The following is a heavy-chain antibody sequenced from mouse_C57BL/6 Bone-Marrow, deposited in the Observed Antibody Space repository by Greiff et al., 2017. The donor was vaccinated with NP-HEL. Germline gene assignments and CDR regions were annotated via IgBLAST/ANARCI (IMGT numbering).Heavy chain of an antibody. Sequence: QVQLQQPGAELVRPGTSVKLSCKASGYTFTSYWMHWVKQRPGQGLEWIGVIDPSDSYTNYNQKFKGKATLTVDTSSSTAYMQLSSLTSEDSAVYYCARGIEIREAYYYAMDYWGQGTSVTVSS. CDR2: IDPSDSYT. CDR3: ARGIEIREAYYYAMDY. D-gene: IGHD6-1*01. J-gene: IGHJ4*01. V-gene: IGHV1-59*01. CDR1: GYTFTSYW.